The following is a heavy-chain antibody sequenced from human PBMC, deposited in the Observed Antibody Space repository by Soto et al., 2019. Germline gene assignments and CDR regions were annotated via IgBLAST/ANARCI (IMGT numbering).Heavy chain of an antibody. CDR1: GYTFTSYD. V-gene: IGHV1-8*01. D-gene: IGHD6-6*01. J-gene: IGHJ6*02. CDR2: MNPNSGNT. Sequence: QVQLVQSGAEVKKPGASVKVSCKASGYTFTSYDINWVRQATGQGLEWMGWMNPNSGNTDYAQKLQGRVTMTRNTSISTAYMELSSLRSEDTAVYYCARRGLSSSSTFRYYSYGMDVWGQGTTVTVSS. CDR3: ARRGLSSSSTFRYYSYGMDV.